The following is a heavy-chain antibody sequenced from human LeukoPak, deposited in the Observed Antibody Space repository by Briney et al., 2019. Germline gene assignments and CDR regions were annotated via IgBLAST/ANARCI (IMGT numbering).Heavy chain of an antibody. V-gene: IGHV4-30-4*01. CDR3: ARFRHYDSLDY. CDR1: GGSIRSGDFY. D-gene: IGHD3-22*01. CDR2: IYYSGST. Sequence: SETLSLTCTVSGGSIRSGDFYWSWIRQPPGKGLEWIGYIYYSGSTYYNPSLKSRVTISVDTSKNQFSLKLSSVTAADTAVYYCARFRHYDSLDYWGQGTLVTVSS. J-gene: IGHJ4*02.